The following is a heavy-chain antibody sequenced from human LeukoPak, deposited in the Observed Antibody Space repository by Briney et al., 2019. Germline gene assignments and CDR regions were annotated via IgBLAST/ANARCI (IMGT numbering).Heavy chain of an antibody. V-gene: IGHV4-4*07. J-gene: IGHJ4*02. D-gene: IGHD3-22*01. CDR3: ARDTYYYDSSGQNPPFDY. CDR2: IYTSGST. CDR1: SGSISSYY. Sequence: SETLSLTCTVSSGSISSYYWSWIRQPAGKGLEWIGRIYTSGSTNYNPSLKSRVTMSVGTSKNQFSLKLSSVTAADTAVYYCARDTYYYDSSGQNPPFDYWGQGTLVTVSS.